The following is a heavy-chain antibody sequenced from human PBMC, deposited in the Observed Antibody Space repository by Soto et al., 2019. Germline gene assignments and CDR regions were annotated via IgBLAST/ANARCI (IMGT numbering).Heavy chain of an antibody. J-gene: IGHJ6*02. V-gene: IGHV4-30-4*01. CDR2: IYYSGST. Sequence: SETLSLTCTVSGGSVNSGDYYWSWIRQPPGKGLEWIGYIYYSGSTYYNPSLKSRVTISVDTSKNEFSLRLGSVTAADTAVYYCARLNGYCISTNCHGYYGMDVWGQGTTVTVSS. CDR1: GGSVNSGDYY. CDR3: ARLNGYCISTNCHGYYGMDV. D-gene: IGHD2-2*03.